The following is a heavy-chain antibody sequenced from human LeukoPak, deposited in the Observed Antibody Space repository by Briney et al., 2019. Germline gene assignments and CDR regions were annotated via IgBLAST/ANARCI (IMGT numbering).Heavy chain of an antibody. Sequence: NLSLNCTVSGDSISGFYWSWIRQPPGKGLEWLAVIYWDDDKRYSPSLKSRLTLTKDTSKNQVVLTLTNMDFVDTATYYCAHLDTTMTNGELGFDYWGQGTLVTVSS. V-gene: IGHV2-5*08. CDR1: GDSISGFY. CDR3: AHLDTTMTNGELGFDY. D-gene: IGHD5-18*01. CDR2: IYWDDDK. J-gene: IGHJ4*02.